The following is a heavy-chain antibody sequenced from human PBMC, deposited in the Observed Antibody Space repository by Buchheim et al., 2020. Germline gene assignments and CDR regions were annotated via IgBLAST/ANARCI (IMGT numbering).Heavy chain of an antibody. CDR3: AKDPLRGNYYGSGSYLS. CDR2: ISGSGGST. Sequence: EVQLVESGGGLVQPGGSLRLSCAASGFTFSSYALSWVRQAPGKGLDWVSTISGSGGSTSYADSVRGRFTISRDNSNNTLSLQMNGLRAEDTAVYYCAKDPLRGNYYGSGSYLSWGRGIL. J-gene: IGHJ4*02. V-gene: IGHV3-23*04. D-gene: IGHD3-10*01. CDR1: GFTFSSYA.